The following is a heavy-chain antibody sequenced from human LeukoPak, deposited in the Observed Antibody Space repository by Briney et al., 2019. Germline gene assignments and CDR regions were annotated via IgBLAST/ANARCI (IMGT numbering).Heavy chain of an antibody. CDR1: GFTFSSYE. Sequence: GGSLRLSCAASGFTFSSYEMNWVRQAPGKGLEWVSYISSSGSTIYYADSVKGRFTISRDNAKNSLYLQMNSLRAEDTAVYYCAKGYLMTYGIAGYWGQGTLVTVSS. V-gene: IGHV3-48*03. CDR2: ISSSGSTI. D-gene: IGHD4-17*01. J-gene: IGHJ4*02. CDR3: AKGYLMTYGIAGY.